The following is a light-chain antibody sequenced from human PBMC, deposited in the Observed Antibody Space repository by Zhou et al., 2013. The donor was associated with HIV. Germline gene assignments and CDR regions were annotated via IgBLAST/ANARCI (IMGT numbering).Light chain of an antibody. J-gene: IGKJ1*01. CDR3: QQYSTVPWT. Sequence: DIQMTQSPSTLSASVGDRVTITCRASQSIRRWMAWYQQKPGKAPNLLIYEASNLQIGVPSRFSGGGSGTEFTLTISSLQPEDFATYYCQQYSTVPWTFGPGTKVEIK. CDR1: QSIRRW. V-gene: IGKV1-5*03. CDR2: EAS.